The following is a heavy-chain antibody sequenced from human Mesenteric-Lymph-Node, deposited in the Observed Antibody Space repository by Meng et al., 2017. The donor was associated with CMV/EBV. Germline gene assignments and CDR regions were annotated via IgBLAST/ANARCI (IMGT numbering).Heavy chain of an antibody. V-gene: IGHV4-34*01. CDR1: GGSFSGSY. D-gene: IGHD3-9*01. Sequence: WVAEPLMPSATLSVTGACSGGSFSGSYWNLILPSPEKGLEWIGEINHSGSTTYNPSFTSRIIISVDTSTNQISLNMSSVTASDTAVYYCARGSSYDILTGYFDYWGQGALVTVSS. CDR2: INHSGST. CDR3: ARGSSYDILTGYFDY. J-gene: IGHJ4*02.